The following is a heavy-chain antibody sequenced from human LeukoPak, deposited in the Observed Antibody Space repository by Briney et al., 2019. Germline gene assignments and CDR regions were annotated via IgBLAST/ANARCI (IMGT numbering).Heavy chain of an antibody. Sequence: GRSLRLSCAASGFTFSTYGMHWVRQAPGKGLEWVAVISYDGSNEYYADSVKGRFTISRDNSKNTLYLQMSSLRAEDTAVYYCAKDRRAVDTASVVFDYWGQGTLVTVSP. V-gene: IGHV3-30*18. CDR2: ISYDGSNE. CDR1: GFTFSTYG. D-gene: IGHD5-18*01. J-gene: IGHJ4*02. CDR3: AKDRRAVDTASVVFDY.